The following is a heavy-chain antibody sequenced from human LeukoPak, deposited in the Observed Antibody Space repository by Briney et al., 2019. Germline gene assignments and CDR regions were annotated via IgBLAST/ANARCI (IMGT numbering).Heavy chain of an antibody. J-gene: IGHJ4*02. CDR2: IIPIFGTA. D-gene: IGHD6-19*01. CDR1: GGTFSSYA. Sequence: SVKVSCKATGGTFSSYAISWVRQAPGQGLEWVGGIIPIFGTANYAQKFQGRVTITADESTSTAYMELSSLRSEDTAVYYCARQKSLGVAGTALAFDYWGQGTLVTVSS. V-gene: IGHV1-69*13. CDR3: ARQKSLGVAGTALAFDY.